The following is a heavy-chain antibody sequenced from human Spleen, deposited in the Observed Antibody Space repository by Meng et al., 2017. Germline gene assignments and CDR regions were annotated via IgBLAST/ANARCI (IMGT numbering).Heavy chain of an antibody. D-gene: IGHD6-19*01. J-gene: IGHJ5*02. CDR2: IYSNWSN. CDR3: VRSSGWVRTGFDP. Sequence: QLQLQESGSGLVKPSQTLSLMFPVSGGSISSGGYSYAWIRRPPGMGLEWIGHIYSNWSNYYNPSLRSRVTTLGDRSKNQFSLNLTSVTAADTAVYYCVRSSGWVRTGFDPWGQGTLVTVSS. V-gene: IGHV4-30-2*01. CDR1: GGSISSGGYS.